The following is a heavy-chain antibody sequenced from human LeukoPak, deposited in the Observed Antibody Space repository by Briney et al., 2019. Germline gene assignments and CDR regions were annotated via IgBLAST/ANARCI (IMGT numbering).Heavy chain of an antibody. CDR2: IWYDGSNK. D-gene: IGHD3-16*01. V-gene: IGHV3-33*01. CDR3: ARDRGALLGGYYFDY. Sequence: PGGSLRLSCAASGFTFSTYGMYWVRQAPGKGLEGVAVIWYDGSNKYYVDSVKGRFTISRDNSKNTLYLQMNSLRAEDTAVYYCARDRGALLGGYYFDYWGQGTLVTVSS. J-gene: IGHJ4*02. CDR1: GFTFSTYG.